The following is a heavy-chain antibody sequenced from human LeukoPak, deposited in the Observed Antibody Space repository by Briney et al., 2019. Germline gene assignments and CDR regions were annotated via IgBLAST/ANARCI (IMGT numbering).Heavy chain of an antibody. V-gene: IGHV3-53*01. Sequence: GGSLRLSCAASGFTVSSNYMSWVRQAPGKGLEGVSVIYSAGNTYYADSVKGRFTISRDNSKNTLSLQMNSLTAEDTAVYYCARMSVGTDSSGSPHSLYFDSWGQGTLVAVSS. CDR2: IYSAGNT. J-gene: IGHJ4*02. D-gene: IGHD3-22*01. CDR1: GFTVSSNY. CDR3: ARMSVGTDSSGSPHSLYFDS.